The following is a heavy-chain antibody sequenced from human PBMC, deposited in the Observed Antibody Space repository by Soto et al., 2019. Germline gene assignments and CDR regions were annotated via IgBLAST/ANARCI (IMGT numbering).Heavy chain of an antibody. CDR1: GFTFSSYA. V-gene: IGHV3-23*01. D-gene: IGHD1-7*01. CDR2: ISGSGGST. Sequence: GGSLRLSCAASGFTFSSYAMSWVRQAPRKGLEWVSAISGSGGSTYYADSVKGRFTISRDNSKNTLYLQMNSLRAEDTAVYYSAKVPSPRITGTTLYRHRTISLFDYCGQGTLVTVSS. J-gene: IGHJ4*02. CDR3: AKVPSPRITGTTLYRHRTISLFDY.